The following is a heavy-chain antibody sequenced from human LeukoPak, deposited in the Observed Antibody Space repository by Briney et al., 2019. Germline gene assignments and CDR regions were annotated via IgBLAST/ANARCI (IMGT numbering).Heavy chain of an antibody. CDR2: TYYRSKWYD. CDR1: GDRVSSNSAA. CDR3: AREGITGTTRVLNWFDP. Sequence: SQTLSLTCAISGDRVSSNSAAWNWIRQSPSRGLEWLGRTYYRSKWYDDYAVSVKSRITINPDTSKNQFSLQLNSVTPEDTAVYYCAREGITGTTRVLNWFDPWGQGTLVTVSS. J-gene: IGHJ5*02. D-gene: IGHD1-20*01. V-gene: IGHV6-1*01.